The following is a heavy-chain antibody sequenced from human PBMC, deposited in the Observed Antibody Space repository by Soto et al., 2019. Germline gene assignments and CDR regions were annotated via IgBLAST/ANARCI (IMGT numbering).Heavy chain of an antibody. J-gene: IGHJ4*02. V-gene: IGHV1-69*12. Sequence: QVQLVQSGAEVKKPGSSVKVSCKASGGTFSSYAISWVRQAPGQGLEWMGGIIPIFGTANYAQKFQGRVTSTADESTRTAYMELSSLRSEDTAVYYCARDISGYSYGPDDYWGQGTLVTVSS. CDR3: ARDISGYSYGPDDY. CDR2: IIPIFGTA. D-gene: IGHD5-18*01. CDR1: GGTFSSYA.